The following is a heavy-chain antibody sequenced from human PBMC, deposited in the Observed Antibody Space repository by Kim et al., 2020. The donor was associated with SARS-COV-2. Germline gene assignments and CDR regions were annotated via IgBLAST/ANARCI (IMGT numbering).Heavy chain of an antibody. J-gene: IGHJ6*03. CDR1: GFSFSTYA. V-gene: IGHV3-23*01. CDR2: ISGTGGST. D-gene: IGHD3-22*01. CDR3: AKGNGDSAGYYYAYYYYCLDA. Sequence: GGSLRLSRAASGFSFSTYAMTWVRQAPGQGLEWVSDISGTGGSTYYADSVKGRFTISRDNSKNTLYLQINSLRAEDTAIYNCAKGNGDSAGYYYAYYYYCLDAWGKGTTITASS.